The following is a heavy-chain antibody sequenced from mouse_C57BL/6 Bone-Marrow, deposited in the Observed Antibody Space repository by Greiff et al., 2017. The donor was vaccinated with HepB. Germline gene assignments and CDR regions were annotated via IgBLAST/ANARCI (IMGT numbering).Heavy chain of an antibody. CDR1: GYTFTSYW. CDR3: VAYYYGSSCAMDY. CDR2: IYPGSGST. V-gene: IGHV1-55*01. J-gene: IGHJ4*01. Sequence: QVQLQQPGAELVKPGASVKMSCKASGYTFTSYWITWVKQRPGQGLEWIGDIYPGSGSTNYNEKFKSKATLTVDTSSSTAYMQLSSLTSEDAAVYYCVAYYYGSSCAMDYWGQGTSVTVSS. D-gene: IGHD1-1*01.